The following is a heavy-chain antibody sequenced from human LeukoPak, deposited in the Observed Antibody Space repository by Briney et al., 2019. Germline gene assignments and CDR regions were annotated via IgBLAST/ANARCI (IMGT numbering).Heavy chain of an antibody. V-gene: IGHV4-4*07. J-gene: IGHJ4*02. Sequence: SETLSLTCTVSGGSISSYYWSWIRQHAGKGLEWIGRIYTSGSTNYNHSLKSRVPMSVDPYKNQFSLKLSSVTAADTAVYYCARGAIFGVVIKRMGDYFDYWGQGTLVTVSS. D-gene: IGHD3-3*01. CDR3: ARGAIFGVVIKRMGDYFDY. CDR2: IYTSGST. CDR1: GGSISSYY.